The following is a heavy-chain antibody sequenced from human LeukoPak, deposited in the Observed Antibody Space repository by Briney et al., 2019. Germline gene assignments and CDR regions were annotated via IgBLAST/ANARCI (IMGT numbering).Heavy chain of an antibody. Sequence: GGSLRLSCAASGFTFSSYGMHWVRQAPGKGLEWVAVISYDGSNKYYADSVKGRFTISRDNSKNTLYLQMSSLRAEDTAVYYCAKSPVLRFLEWFYNWFDPWGQGTLVTVSS. V-gene: IGHV3-30*18. D-gene: IGHD3-3*01. CDR2: ISYDGSNK. CDR1: GFTFSSYG. CDR3: AKSPVLRFLEWFYNWFDP. J-gene: IGHJ5*02.